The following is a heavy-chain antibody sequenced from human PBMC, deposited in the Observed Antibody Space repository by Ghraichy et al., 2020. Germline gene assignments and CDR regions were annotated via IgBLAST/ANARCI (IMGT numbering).Heavy chain of an antibody. J-gene: IGHJ6*02. CDR3: ARDQGGNYYDSSGYYYYGMDV. V-gene: IGHV3-53*01. Sequence: GESLNISCAASGFTVSSNYMSWVRQAPGKGLEWVSVIYSGGSTYYADSVKGRFTISRDNSKNTLYLQMNSLRAEDTAVYYCARDQGGNYYDSSGYYYYGMDVWGQGTTVTVSS. D-gene: IGHD3-22*01. CDR1: GFTVSSNY. CDR2: IYSGGST.